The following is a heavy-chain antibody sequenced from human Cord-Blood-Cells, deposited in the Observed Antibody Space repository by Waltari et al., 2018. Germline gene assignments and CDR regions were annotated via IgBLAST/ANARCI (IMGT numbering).Heavy chain of an antibody. CDR1: GGTFSSYA. CDR2: IIPTFGTA. CDR3: ARELGSYDFWSGYYY. D-gene: IGHD3-3*01. V-gene: IGHV1-69*01. Sequence: QVQLVQSGAEVKKPGSSVKVSCKASGGTFSSYAISWVRQAPGQGLEWMGGIIPTFGTANYAQKFQGRITITADESTSTAYMELSSLRSEDTAVYYCARELGSYDFWSGYYYWGQGTLVTVSS. J-gene: IGHJ4*02.